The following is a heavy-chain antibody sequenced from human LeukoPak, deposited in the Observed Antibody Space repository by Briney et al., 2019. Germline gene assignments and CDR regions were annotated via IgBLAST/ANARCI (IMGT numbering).Heavy chain of an antibody. CDR1: GYTFTIYG. CDR3: ARGAVAGGRDYYYGMDV. CDR2: ISAYNGNT. Sequence: GASVNVSFKASGYTFTIYGINWVRQATGQGLEWMGWISAYNGNTNYAQKLQGRVTMTTDTSTSTAYMELRSLRSDDTAVYYCARGAVAGGRDYYYGMDVWGQGTTVTVSS. V-gene: IGHV1-18*01. D-gene: IGHD6-19*01. J-gene: IGHJ6*02.